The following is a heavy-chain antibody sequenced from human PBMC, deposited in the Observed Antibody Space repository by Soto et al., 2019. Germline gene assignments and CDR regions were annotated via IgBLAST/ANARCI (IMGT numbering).Heavy chain of an antibody. Sequence: QVQLVQSGTEVKKPGASVKVSCKTSGYTFTNFGISWVRQAPGQGLEWMGWISAFNGHTHHAQKFQGRVTLTTDTSTTTAFLELRRLRSDDKSVYYCAREPPRATAGLNYFDPWGQGTLVSVSS. V-gene: IGHV1-18*01. J-gene: IGHJ5*02. CDR1: GYTFTNFG. CDR2: ISAFNGHT. CDR3: AREPPRATAGLNYFDP. D-gene: IGHD6-13*01.